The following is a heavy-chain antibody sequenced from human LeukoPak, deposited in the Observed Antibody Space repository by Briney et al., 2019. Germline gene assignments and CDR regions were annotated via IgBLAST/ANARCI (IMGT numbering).Heavy chain of an antibody. V-gene: IGHV3-21*01. CDR1: GITFSSYG. CDR2: ISSTGGTT. J-gene: IGHJ3*02. Sequence: GGSLRLSCAASGITFSSYGMSWVRQAPGKGLEWVSSISSTGGTTYYADSVKGRFTISRDNAKNSLYLQMNSLRAEDTAVYYCARVHRGSKHDAFDIWGQGTMVTVSS. CDR3: ARVHRGSKHDAFDI. D-gene: IGHD1-14*01.